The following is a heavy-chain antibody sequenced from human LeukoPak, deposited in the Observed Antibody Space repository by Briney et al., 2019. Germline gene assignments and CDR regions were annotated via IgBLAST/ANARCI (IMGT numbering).Heavy chain of an antibody. V-gene: IGHV4-59*01. Sequence: SETLSHTCTVSGGSIKSFYWSWIRQPPGKGLEWIGYIYYSGSTNYNPSLKSRVTISVGTPKNQFSLKLSSVTAADTAVYYCARGVPAASKYYYYYYMDVWGKGTTVTVSS. CDR1: GGSIKSFY. CDR2: IYYSGST. D-gene: IGHD2-2*01. CDR3: ARGVPAASKYYYYYYMDV. J-gene: IGHJ6*03.